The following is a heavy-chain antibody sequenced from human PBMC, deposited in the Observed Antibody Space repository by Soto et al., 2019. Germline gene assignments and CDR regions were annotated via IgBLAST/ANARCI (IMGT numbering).Heavy chain of an antibody. CDR1: RCTLRSFT. CDR3: TRDASRDSSARGWFDP. Sequence: GALRHSCADARCTLRSFTRKWVRPAPGKGLEWVSTISSNSAYIYYTDALRGRFTISRDNAKNSLHLQMNSLRAEDTAVYYCTRDASRDSSARGWFDPWGPGTLVTVSS. D-gene: IGHD6-13*01. J-gene: IGHJ5*02. V-gene: IGHV3-21*01. CDR2: ISSNSAYI.